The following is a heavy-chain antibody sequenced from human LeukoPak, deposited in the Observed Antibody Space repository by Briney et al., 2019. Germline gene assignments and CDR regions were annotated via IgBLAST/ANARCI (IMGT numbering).Heavy chain of an antibody. Sequence: GGSLRLSCAASGFSFNSYAMSWVRQAPGKGLEWVSAINNDGDSTYSADSVKGRFTVSRDNSKNTLYLQMNSLRAEGAAVYYCAQQVGYCSSGNCYFTYWGQGTLVTVSS. CDR3: AQQVGYCSSGNCYFTY. D-gene: IGHD2-15*01. J-gene: IGHJ1*01. CDR2: INNDGDST. CDR1: GFSFNSYA. V-gene: IGHV3-23*01.